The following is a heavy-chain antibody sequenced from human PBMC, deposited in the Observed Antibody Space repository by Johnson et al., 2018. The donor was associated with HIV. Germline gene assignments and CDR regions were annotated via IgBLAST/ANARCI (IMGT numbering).Heavy chain of an antibody. Sequence: QVQLVESGGGVVQPGRSLRISCAASGFTFSSYGMHWVRQAPGKGLEWVAVIWYDGSNKYYADSVSGRFTISRDTSKNPLYLQMNSLRAEDTAVYYCAKDSANWGGAFDIWGQGTMVTVSS. CDR3: AKDSANWGGAFDI. D-gene: IGHD7-27*01. V-gene: IGHV3-33*06. CDR1: GFTFSSYG. J-gene: IGHJ3*02. CDR2: IWYDGSNK.